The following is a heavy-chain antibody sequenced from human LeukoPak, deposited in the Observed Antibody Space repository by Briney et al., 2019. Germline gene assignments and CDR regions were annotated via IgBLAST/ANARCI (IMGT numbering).Heavy chain of an antibody. V-gene: IGHV1-2*02. CDR1: GYTFINNW. Sequence: ASVKVSCKASGYTFINNWMHWVRQAPGQGLEWMGWINPNSGGTKYAQKFKGRVTMTRDTSISTAYMELSRLRSDDTAVYYCARVDTAMVAGGGDYWGQGTLVTVSS. J-gene: IGHJ4*02. CDR3: ARVDTAMVAGGGDY. D-gene: IGHD5-18*01. CDR2: INPNSGGT.